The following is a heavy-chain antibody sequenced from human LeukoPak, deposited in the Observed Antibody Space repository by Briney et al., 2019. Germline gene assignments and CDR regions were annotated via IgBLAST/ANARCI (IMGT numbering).Heavy chain of an antibody. CDR1: GGSFSGYY. J-gene: IGHJ5*01. CDR3: ARGRIYRGSYSRGHFSPFFDS. D-gene: IGHD1-26*01. V-gene: IGHV4-34*01. CDR2: INHSGST. Sequence: SETLSLTCTVSGGSFSGYYWSWIRQPPGKGLEWIGEINHSGSTNYNPSLKSRVTISVYTSKNQFSRKLGFVPAADTAVYYCARGRIYRGSYSRGHFSPFFDSWGQGTLVTVSS.